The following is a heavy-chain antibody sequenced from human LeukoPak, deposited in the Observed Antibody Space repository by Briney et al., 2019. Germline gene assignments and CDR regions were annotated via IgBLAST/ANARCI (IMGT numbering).Heavy chain of an antibody. D-gene: IGHD2-2*01. J-gene: IGHJ4*02. CDR3: ARDPGVGPPVPADY. CDR1: GYTFTGYY. CDR2: INPNSGGT. V-gene: IGHV1-2*02. Sequence: ASVKVSCEASGYTFTGYYMHWVRQAPGQGLEWMGWINPNSGGTNYAQKFQGRVTMTRDTSISTAYMELSRLRSDDTAVYYCARDPGVGPPVPADYWGQGTLVTVSS.